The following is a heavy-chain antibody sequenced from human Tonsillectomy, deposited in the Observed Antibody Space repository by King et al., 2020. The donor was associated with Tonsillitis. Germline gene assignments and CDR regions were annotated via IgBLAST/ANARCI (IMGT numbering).Heavy chain of an antibody. CDR1: GDSVSSNSAA. Sequence: VQLQQSGPGLVKPSQTLSLTCAISGDSVSSNSAAWNWIRQSPSRGLEWLGRTYYRSKWYNDYAPSVTSRITINPDTAKNQFSLHLNSVTPEDTAVYYCARGDCSGGSCYSDVYFDFWGQGTLVAVSS. CDR2: TYYRSKWYN. V-gene: IGHV6-1*01. J-gene: IGHJ4*02. D-gene: IGHD2-15*01. CDR3: ARGDCSGGSCYSDVYFDF.